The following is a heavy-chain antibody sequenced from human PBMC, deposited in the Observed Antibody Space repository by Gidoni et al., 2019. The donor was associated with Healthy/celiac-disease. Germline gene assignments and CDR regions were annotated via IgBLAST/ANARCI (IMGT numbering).Heavy chain of an antibody. Sequence: QVQLVESGGGVVQPGRSLRLSCAASGFTFSSYGMHWVRQAPGKGLEWVAVISYDGSNKYYADSVKGRFTISRDNSKNTLYLQMNSLRAEDTAVYYCAKDLHDCSSTSCYPYYYYGMDVWGQGTTVTVSS. V-gene: IGHV3-30*18. CDR3: AKDLHDCSSTSCYPYYYYGMDV. D-gene: IGHD2-2*01. CDR1: GFTFSSYG. J-gene: IGHJ6*02. CDR2: ISYDGSNK.